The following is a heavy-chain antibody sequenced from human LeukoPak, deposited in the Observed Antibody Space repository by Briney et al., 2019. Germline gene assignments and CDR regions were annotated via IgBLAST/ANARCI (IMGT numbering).Heavy chain of an antibody. Sequence: GGSLRLSCAASEFTFSNYAMNWVRQAPGRGLEWVSGISSTSASTYYIDSVKGRFTISRDNSKNTLYLQMNSLGAEDTAVYYCAKSAVVRGTTGTFDYWGQGTLVTVSS. J-gene: IGHJ4*02. V-gene: IGHV3-23*01. CDR2: ISSTSAST. D-gene: IGHD3-10*01. CDR1: EFTFSNYA. CDR3: AKSAVVRGTTGTFDY.